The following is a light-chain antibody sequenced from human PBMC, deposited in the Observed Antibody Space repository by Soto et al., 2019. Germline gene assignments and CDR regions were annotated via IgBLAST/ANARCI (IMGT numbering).Light chain of an antibody. Sequence: EIVLTQSAGTLSLSPGERATLSCRASQSVSSNYLAWYQQKPGQAPRPLIYGASSRATGIPDRFSGSGAGTDFTLTIIRLEPEDFAVYYCQQYGSSPWTFGQGTKVEIK. V-gene: IGKV3-20*01. CDR2: GAS. J-gene: IGKJ1*01. CDR3: QQYGSSPWT. CDR1: QSVSSNY.